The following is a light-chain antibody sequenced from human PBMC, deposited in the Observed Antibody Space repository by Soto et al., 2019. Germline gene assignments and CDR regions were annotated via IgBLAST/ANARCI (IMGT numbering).Light chain of an antibody. V-gene: IGKV3-20*01. CDR1: QSVTSSY. Sequence: EIVLTQSPGTLSLSPGERATLSCRASQSVTSSYLAWYQQKPGLSPRLLIYRASSRSTGIPDRFSGSGSGTDFTLTIRGLEPEDFAVYDCQQYGSSLWTVGQGTKVEI. CDR2: RAS. CDR3: QQYGSSLWT. J-gene: IGKJ1*01.